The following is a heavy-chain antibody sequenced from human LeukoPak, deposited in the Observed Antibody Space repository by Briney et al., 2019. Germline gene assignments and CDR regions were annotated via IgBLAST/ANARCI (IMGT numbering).Heavy chain of an antibody. CDR2: IYYIGST. CDR3: AKTGYCTNGVCYGAWFDP. CDR1: GASFSGYY. D-gene: IGHD2-8*01. J-gene: IGHJ5*02. V-gene: IGHV4-59*01. Sequence: SETLSLTCGVYGASFSGYYWSWIRQPPGKGLEWIGYIYYIGSTKYNPSLKSRVTMSLDTSKNQFALKLSSVTAADTAVYYCAKTGYCTNGVCYGAWFDPWGQGTLVTVSS.